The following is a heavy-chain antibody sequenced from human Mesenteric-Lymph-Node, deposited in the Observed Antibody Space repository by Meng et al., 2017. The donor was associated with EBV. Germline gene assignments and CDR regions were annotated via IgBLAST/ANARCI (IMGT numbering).Heavy chain of an antibody. CDR2: VYHRGDT. Sequence: PGVGPGRVKPAGTLFLTCTVSGDSISSDIWWSWVRQPPGKGLEWIGEVYHRGDTNYNPSLKSRVDISVDKSKNQFYLSLFSVTAADTAVYYCGRDQGRELVNHWGQGTLVTVSS. J-gene: IGHJ4*02. CDR1: GDSISSDIW. D-gene: IGHD1-1*01. CDR3: GRDQGRELVNH. V-gene: IGHV4-4*02.